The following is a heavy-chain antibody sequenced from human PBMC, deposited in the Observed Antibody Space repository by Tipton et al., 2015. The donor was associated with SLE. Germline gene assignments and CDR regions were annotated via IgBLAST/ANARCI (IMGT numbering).Heavy chain of an antibody. Sequence: GSLRLSCADSGSTFSSYAMNWARQPPGKGLEWVSGLSGGGGNTYYADSVKGRFTISRDNSKNTLYLQMNNLRGEDTAVYYCAKGYSSSRYYYFDYWGQGTLVTVSS. CDR3: AKGYSSSRYYYFDY. D-gene: IGHD6-13*01. J-gene: IGHJ4*02. CDR2: LSGGGGNT. V-gene: IGHV3-23*01. CDR1: GSTFSSYA.